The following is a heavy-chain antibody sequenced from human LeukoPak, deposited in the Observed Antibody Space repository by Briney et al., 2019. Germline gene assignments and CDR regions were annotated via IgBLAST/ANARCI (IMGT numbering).Heavy chain of an antibody. Sequence: SETLSLTCTVSGGSISSYYWSWIRQPPGKGLEWIAYISDIGSTNYNPSLKSRVTISLDTSKNQFSLKLSSVTAADTAVYYCARLPQYYDILTGDDYYYYDMDVWGQGTTVTVSS. CDR1: GGSISSYY. CDR2: ISDIGST. V-gene: IGHV4-59*08. D-gene: IGHD3-9*01. J-gene: IGHJ6*02. CDR3: ARLPQYYDILTGDDYYYYDMDV.